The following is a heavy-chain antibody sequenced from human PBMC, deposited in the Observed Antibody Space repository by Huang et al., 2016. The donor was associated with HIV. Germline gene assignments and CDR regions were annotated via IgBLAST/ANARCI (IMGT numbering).Heavy chain of an antibody. CDR3: ARSAVPGDGDWFDP. CDR1: GFTFTNYA. Sequence: QVQLVESGGGLVQPGRSLRLSCAAFGFTFTNYAIHWVRQAPVKGLGWVAFISYDGRDKFYADSVKGRFTIARDKSKSTLDLLMNSLGVDDTALYYCARSAVPGDGDWFDPWGQGTLVTVSS. D-gene: IGHD6-19*01. CDR2: ISYDGRDK. V-gene: IGHV3-30*04. J-gene: IGHJ5*02.